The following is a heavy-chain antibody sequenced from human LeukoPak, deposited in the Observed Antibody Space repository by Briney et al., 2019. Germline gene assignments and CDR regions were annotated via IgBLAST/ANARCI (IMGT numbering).Heavy chain of an antibody. Sequence: GASVKVSCKASGYTFTGYYIHWVRQAPGQGLEWMGWINPNINGTNYAQKLQGRVTMTTDTSTSTAYMELRSLRSDDTAVYYCARDRGSGWFIYWGQGTLVTVSS. CDR1: GYTFTGYY. V-gene: IGHV1-2*02. CDR2: INPNINGT. J-gene: IGHJ4*02. D-gene: IGHD6-19*01. CDR3: ARDRGSGWFIY.